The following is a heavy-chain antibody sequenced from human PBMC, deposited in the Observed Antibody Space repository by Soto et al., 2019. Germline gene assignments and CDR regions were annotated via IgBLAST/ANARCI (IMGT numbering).Heavy chain of an antibody. Sequence: KQSQTLSLTCAISGDSVSSNSAAWNWIRQSPSRGLEWLGRTYYRSKWYNDYAVSVKSRITINPDTSKNQFSLQLNSVTPEDTAVYYCARGGLTGEYVMGYYYYYYMDVWGKGTTVTVSS. CDR1: GDSVSSNSAA. V-gene: IGHV6-1*01. D-gene: IGHD7-27*01. J-gene: IGHJ6*03. CDR2: TYYRSKWYN. CDR3: ARGGLTGEYVMGYYYYYYMDV.